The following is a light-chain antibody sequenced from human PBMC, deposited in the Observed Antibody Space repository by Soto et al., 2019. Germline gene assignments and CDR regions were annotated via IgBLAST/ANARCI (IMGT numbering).Light chain of an antibody. J-gene: IGKJ1*01. CDR2: GAS. CDR1: QSVGTY. V-gene: IGKV3-15*01. Sequence: EIVMTQSPATLSVSPGERATLSCRASQSVGTYLAWYQQKPGQAPRLLIYGASTRAAGISPRLSGGGSGTEFTRTISSLQSEDFAVYYCQQYNDWPRTFGQGTKVGIK. CDR3: QQYNDWPRT.